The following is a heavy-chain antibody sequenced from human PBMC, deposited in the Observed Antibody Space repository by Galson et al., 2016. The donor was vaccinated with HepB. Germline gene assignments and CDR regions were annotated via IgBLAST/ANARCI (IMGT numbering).Heavy chain of an antibody. Sequence: SCKASGGTFSSYPITCVRQAPGQGPEWMGGIIPIFGTANYAQKFQDRVTITADKYTSTAYMELRSLRSEDTAFYYCASGHPSLPTDAFDIWGQGTLVTVSS. CDR2: IIPIFGTA. J-gene: IGHJ3*02. CDR3: ASGHPSLPTDAFDI. V-gene: IGHV1-69*06. CDR1: GGTFSSYP. D-gene: IGHD1-1*01.